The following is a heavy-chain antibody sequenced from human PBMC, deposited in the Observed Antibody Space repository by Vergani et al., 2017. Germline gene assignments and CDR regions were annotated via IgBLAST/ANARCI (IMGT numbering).Heavy chain of an antibody. CDR2: INHSGST. CDR3: ARGLRFVEWPYAFDI. Sequence: QVQLQQWGAGLLKPSETLSLTCAVYGGSFSGYYWSWIRQPPGKGLEWIGEINHSGSTNYNPALKSRVTISVDTSKNQFSLKLSSVTAADTAVYYCARGLRFVEWPYAFDIWGQGTMVTVSS. J-gene: IGHJ3*02. V-gene: IGHV4-34*01. D-gene: IGHD3-3*01. CDR1: GGSFSGYY.